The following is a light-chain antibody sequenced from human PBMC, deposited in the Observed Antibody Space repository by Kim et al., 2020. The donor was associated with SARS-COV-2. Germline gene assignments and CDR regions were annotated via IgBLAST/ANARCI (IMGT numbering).Light chain of an antibody. J-gene: IGLJ3*02. CDR1: RSNIGNNY. Sequence: QSVLTQPPSMSAAPGQKVTISCSGTRSNIGNNYVSWYQQIPGTAPKLLIYDNYRRPSGIPDRFSGSKSGTSATLSITGLQTGDEADYYCGTWDSSLNTGRVFGGGTKLTVL. CDR3: GTWDSSLNTGRV. V-gene: IGLV1-51*01. CDR2: DNY.